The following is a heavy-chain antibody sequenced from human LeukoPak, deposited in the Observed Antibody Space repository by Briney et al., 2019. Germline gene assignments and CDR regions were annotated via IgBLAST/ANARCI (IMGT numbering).Heavy chain of an antibody. V-gene: IGHV4-34*01. Sequence: SETLSLTCAISGGSFDGYSWSWIRQSPGKGLEWIGEINLGGSTTYNPSLKSRLTISRDTSKNQFSLKLASVTAADTAVYYCARDRYSGYDPYYYYYYMDVWGKGTTVTISS. CDR3: ARDRYSGYDPYYYYYYMDV. CDR2: INLGGST. J-gene: IGHJ6*03. CDR1: GGSFDGYS. D-gene: IGHD5-12*01.